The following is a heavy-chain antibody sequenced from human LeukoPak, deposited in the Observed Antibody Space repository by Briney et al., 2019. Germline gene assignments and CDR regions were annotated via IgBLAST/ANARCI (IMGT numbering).Heavy chain of an antibody. V-gene: IGHV4-38-2*02. CDR3: ARHPSYYYGSGSLRRSYMDV. Sequence: PSETLSLTCTVSGYSISSGYYWGWIRPPPGKGLEWIGIIYHSGSTYYNPSLKSRVTISVDTSKNQFSLKLSSVTAADTAVYYCARHPSYYYGSGSLRRSYMDVWGKGTTVTISS. CDR2: IYHSGST. D-gene: IGHD3-10*01. J-gene: IGHJ6*03. CDR1: GYSISSGYY.